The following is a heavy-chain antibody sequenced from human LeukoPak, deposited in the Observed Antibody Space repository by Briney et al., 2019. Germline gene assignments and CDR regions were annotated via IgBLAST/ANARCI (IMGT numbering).Heavy chain of an antibody. CDR3: AKDYDFWSGYLDI. CDR2: ISGSGGST. V-gene: IGHV3-23*01. Sequence: GGSLRLSCAASGFTFSSYAMSWVRQAPGKGLEWVSAISGSGGSTYYADSVKGWFTISRDNSKNTLYLQMNSLRAEDTAVYYCAKDYDFWSGYLDIWGQGTMVTVSS. CDR1: GFTFSSYA. J-gene: IGHJ3*02. D-gene: IGHD3-3*01.